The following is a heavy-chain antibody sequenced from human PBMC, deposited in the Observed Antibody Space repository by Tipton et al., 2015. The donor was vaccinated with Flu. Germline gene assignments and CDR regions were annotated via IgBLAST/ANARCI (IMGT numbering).Heavy chain of an antibody. V-gene: IGHV4-61*01. CDR2: ISDRGST. Sequence: TLSLTCTVSGGSITSGSYYWTWIRQPPGKGLEWIGYISDRGSTKYNPSLKNRVTISVDTSKSQFSLSLDSVTAADTAIYSCARKQYYDKPGPTAFVPRGQGSLVSVSS. J-gene: IGHJ5*02. CDR1: GGSITSGSYY. CDR3: ARKQYYDKPGPTAFVP. D-gene: IGHD3-16*01.